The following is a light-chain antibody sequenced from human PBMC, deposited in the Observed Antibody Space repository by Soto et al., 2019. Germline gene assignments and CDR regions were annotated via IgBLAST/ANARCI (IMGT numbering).Light chain of an antibody. CDR3: QQYNAYST. CDR2: DAS. J-gene: IGKJ5*01. V-gene: IGKV1-5*01. CDR1: QSVSGW. Sequence: DIQMTQSPSTLSASVGERVTISCRASQSVSGWLAWYQQKPGKAPKPLIYDASNLEGGVPSRFSGSGAGTEFTLTISSLQPDDFATYYCQQYNAYSTFGQGTRLEI.